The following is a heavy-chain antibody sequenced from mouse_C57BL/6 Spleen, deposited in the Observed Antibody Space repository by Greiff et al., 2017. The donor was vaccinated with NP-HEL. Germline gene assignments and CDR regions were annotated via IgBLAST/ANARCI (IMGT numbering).Heavy chain of an antibody. V-gene: IGHV1-67*01. D-gene: IGHD1-1*01. CDR2: ISPTYGVP. CDR3: ASPKFITAVVARGVYAMDY. Sequence: QVQLKESGPELVRPGASVKISCKASGYTFPDYVMNWVKQSLGKILEWIGVISPTYGVPSYNQKFKDKATLTVDKSSSTAYMELTRLTSEDSAVYYCASPKFITAVVARGVYAMDYWGQGTSVTVSS. J-gene: IGHJ4*01. CDR1: GYTFPDYV.